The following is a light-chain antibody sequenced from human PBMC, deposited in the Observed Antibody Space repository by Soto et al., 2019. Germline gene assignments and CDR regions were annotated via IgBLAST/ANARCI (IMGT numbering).Light chain of an antibody. CDR3: AAWDDSLNGFYV. CDR2: EVS. V-gene: IGLV2-8*01. CDR1: SSDVGGYNY. Sequence: QSALTQPPSASGSPGQSVTISCTGTSSDVGGYNYVSWYQQHPGKAPKLMIYEVSERPSGVPDRFSGSKSSNTASLTVSGLQAEDEADYYCAAWDDSLNGFYVFGTGTQLTVL. J-gene: IGLJ1*01.